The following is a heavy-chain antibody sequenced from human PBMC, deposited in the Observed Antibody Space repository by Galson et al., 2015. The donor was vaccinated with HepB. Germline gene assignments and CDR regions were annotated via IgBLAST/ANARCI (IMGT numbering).Heavy chain of an antibody. CDR1: GFTFSSYA. CDR2: ISGSGGST. CDR3: AKDDYSDSSGYAGYDYFDY. V-gene: IGHV3-23*01. Sequence: SLRLSCAASGFTFSSYAMSWVRQAPGKGLEWVSAISGSGGSTYYADSVKGRFTISRDNSKNTLYLQMNSLRAEDTAVYYCAKDDYSDSSGYAGYDYFDYWGQGTLVTVSS. D-gene: IGHD3-22*01. J-gene: IGHJ4*02.